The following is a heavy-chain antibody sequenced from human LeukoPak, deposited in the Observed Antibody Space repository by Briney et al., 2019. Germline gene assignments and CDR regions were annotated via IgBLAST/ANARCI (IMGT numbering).Heavy chain of an antibody. V-gene: IGHV1-8*01. Sequence: GASVKVSCKASGYTFTSYDINWVRQATGQGLEWMGWMNPNSGNTGYAQKFQGRVTMTRNTSISTAYMELSSLRSEDTAVYYCARVMGIAVANDYWGQGTLVTDSS. J-gene: IGHJ4*02. D-gene: IGHD6-19*01. CDR2: MNPNSGNT. CDR3: ARVMGIAVANDY. CDR1: GYTFTSYD.